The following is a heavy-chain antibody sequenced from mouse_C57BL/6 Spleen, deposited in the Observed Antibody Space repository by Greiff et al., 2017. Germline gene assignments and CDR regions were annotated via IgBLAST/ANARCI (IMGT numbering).Heavy chain of an antibody. CDR3: ARSGYYGSRWYFDV. CDR2: INPGSGGT. V-gene: IGHV1-54*01. CDR1: GYAFTNYL. D-gene: IGHD1-1*01. J-gene: IGHJ1*03. Sequence: QVQLQQSGAELVRPGTSVKVSCKASGYAFTNYLIEWVKQRPGQGLEWIGVINPGSGGTTYNEKFKGKATLTADKSSSTAYMQLSSLTSEDSAVYFCARSGYYGSRWYFDVWGTGTTVTVSS.